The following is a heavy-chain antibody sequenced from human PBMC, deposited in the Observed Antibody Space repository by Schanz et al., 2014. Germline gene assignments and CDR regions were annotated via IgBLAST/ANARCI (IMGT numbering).Heavy chain of an antibody. J-gene: IGHJ6*02. CDR3: AKDDTQVNGMDV. CDR2: ISYDGRHK. Sequence: QVQLVESGGGVVQPGRSLRLSCAASGFTFSGYGMHWVRQAPGKGLEWVAIISYDGRHKNYADSVKGRFTISRDNSKNTLHLQMNSLRVEEPAVYYCAKDDTQVNGMDVWGQGTTVTVSS. CDR1: GFTFSGYG. V-gene: IGHV3-30*18.